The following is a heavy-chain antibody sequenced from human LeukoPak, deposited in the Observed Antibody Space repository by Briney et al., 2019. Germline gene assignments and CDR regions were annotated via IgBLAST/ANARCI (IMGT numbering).Heavy chain of an antibody. CDR2: IYYGGST. CDR3: ARDPSGYFNY. V-gene: IGHV4-61*01. CDR1: GGSVSSGNYY. Sequence: SESLSLTCTVSGGSVSSGNYYWSWIRQPPGKGLEWIGYIYYGGSTNYNPSLKSRVTISVDTSKNQFPLKLSSVTAADTAVYYCARDPSGYFNYWGQGTLATVSS. J-gene: IGHJ4*02. D-gene: IGHD3-22*01.